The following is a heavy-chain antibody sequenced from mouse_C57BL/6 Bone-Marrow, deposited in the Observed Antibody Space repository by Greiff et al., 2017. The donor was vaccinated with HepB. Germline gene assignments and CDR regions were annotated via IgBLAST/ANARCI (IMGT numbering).Heavy chain of an antibody. J-gene: IGHJ4*01. CDR3: AGYDYLYYYAMDY. Sequence: VKPGPSVKISCKASGFTFTDYYMHWVKQSHGKSLEWIGLVYPYNGGTSYNQKFKGKATLTVDTSSSTAYMELNSLTSEDSAVYYCAGYDYLYYYAMDYWGQGTSVTVSS. CDR1: GFTFTDYY. D-gene: IGHD2-4*01. V-gene: IGHV1-36*01. CDR2: VYPYNGGT.